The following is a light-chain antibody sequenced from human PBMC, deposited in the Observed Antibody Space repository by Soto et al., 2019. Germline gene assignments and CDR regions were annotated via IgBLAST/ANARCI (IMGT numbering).Light chain of an antibody. V-gene: IGLV1-40*01. CDR1: SSNIGADYD. J-gene: IGLJ1*01. CDR3: QSYDNSLSGYDV. CDR2: GNN. Sequence: QSVLTQPPSVSGAPGQRVTISCTGSSSNIGADYDVHWYQHLPGTAPKLLMYGNNNRPSGVPDRFSGSKSGTSASLAITGLQAEDEADYYCQSYDNSLSGYDVFGSGTKVTVL.